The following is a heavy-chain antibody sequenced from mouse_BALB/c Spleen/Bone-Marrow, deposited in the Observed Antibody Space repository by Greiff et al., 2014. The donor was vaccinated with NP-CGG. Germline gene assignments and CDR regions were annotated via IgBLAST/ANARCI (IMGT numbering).Heavy chain of an antibody. Sequence: VQLQQSGPELVKPGASMKISCKASGYSFTGYTMNWVKQSHGKNLEWIGLINPYNGDTSYNQKFKGKATLTVDKSSSTAYMELLSLTSEDSAVYYCARKGPYYRYDPYAMDYWGQGTSVTVSS. CDR2: INPYNGDT. CDR3: ARKGPYYRYDPYAMDY. D-gene: IGHD2-14*01. CDR1: GYSFTGYT. V-gene: IGHV1-18*01. J-gene: IGHJ4*01.